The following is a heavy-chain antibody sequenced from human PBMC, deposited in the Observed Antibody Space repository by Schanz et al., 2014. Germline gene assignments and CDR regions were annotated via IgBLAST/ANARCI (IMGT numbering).Heavy chain of an antibody. D-gene: IGHD3-10*01. V-gene: IGHV1-8*02. CDR3: ARVSMEFERGKSYYYYMDV. Sequence: QVQLVQSGAEVKKPGASVKVSCKASGYTFTSYSIHWVRQAPGQGLEWLGWMNPNSGNPGFAQKFRGRVTMTRNTSISTAYMELNSLTSEDTAVYYCARVSMEFERGKSYYYYMDVWGRGTTVTVSS. CDR2: MNPNSGNP. CDR1: GYTFTSYS. J-gene: IGHJ6*03.